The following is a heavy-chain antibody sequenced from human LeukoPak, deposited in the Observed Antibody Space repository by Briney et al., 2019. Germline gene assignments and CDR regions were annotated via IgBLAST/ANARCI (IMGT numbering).Heavy chain of an antibody. D-gene: IGHD1-26*01. V-gene: IGHV4-4*07. CDR3: ARENSGSYREFDY. CDR1: GGSISSYY. J-gene: IGHJ4*02. Sequence: SETLSLTCTVSGGSISSYYRSWIRQPAGKGLEWIGRIYTSGSTNYNASLKSRVSMSVDTSKNQFSLKLSSVTAADTAVFYCARENSGSYREFDYWGQGTLVTVSS. CDR2: IYTSGST.